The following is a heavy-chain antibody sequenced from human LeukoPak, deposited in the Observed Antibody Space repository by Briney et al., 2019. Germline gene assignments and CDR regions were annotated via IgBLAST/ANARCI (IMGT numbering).Heavy chain of an antibody. CDR2: IGAYNGNT. J-gene: IGHJ4*02. Sequence: ASVKVSCKSSGYTFSTSGVSWVRHAPGQGLEWMGWIGAYNGNTNYAQKFQGRVTMTTDTSTSTAYMELRSLSSDDTAVYYCARDHDYDFDWWGQGTLVTVSS. CDR3: ARDHDYDFDW. V-gene: IGHV1-18*01. D-gene: IGHD4-17*01. CDR1: GYTFSTSG.